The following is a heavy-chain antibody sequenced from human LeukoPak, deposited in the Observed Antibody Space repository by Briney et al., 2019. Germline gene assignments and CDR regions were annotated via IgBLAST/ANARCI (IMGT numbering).Heavy chain of an antibody. CDR3: AETNTQDWFDP. CDR2: IYHSGET. CDR1: GGSISSTSYY. V-gene: IGHV4-39*07. J-gene: IGHJ5*02. D-gene: IGHD2-8*01. Sequence: PSETLSLTCRVSGGSISSTSYYWGWIRQPPGKGLEWTASIYHSGETFYNPSLESRVAISVDTSNNEVFLDLYSVTAADTAMYYCAETNTQDWFDPWGRGTLVTVSS.